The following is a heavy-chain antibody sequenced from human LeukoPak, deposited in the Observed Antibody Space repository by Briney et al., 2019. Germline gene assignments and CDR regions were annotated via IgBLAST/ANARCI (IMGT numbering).Heavy chain of an antibody. CDR3: ARGPDNYYDSSGSRDY. CDR1: GFTVSSNY. J-gene: IGHJ4*02. D-gene: IGHD3-22*01. CDR2: ISSSSSYI. Sequence: GGSLRLSCAASGFTVSSNYMSWVRQAPGKGLEWVSSISSSSSYIYYADSVKGRFTISRDNAKNSLYLQMNSLRAEDTAVYYCARGPDNYYDSSGSRDYWGQGTLVTVSS. V-gene: IGHV3-21*01.